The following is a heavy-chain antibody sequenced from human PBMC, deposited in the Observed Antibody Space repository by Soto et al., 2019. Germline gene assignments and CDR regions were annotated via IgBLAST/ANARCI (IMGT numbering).Heavy chain of an antibody. V-gene: IGHV1-2*04. Sequence: ASVKVSCKVSGYTFTGYYMHWVRQAPGQGLEWMGWINPNSGGTNYAQKFQGWVTMTRDTSISTAYMELSRLRSDDTAVYYCAISVVAATPLYYYYGMDVWGQGTTVTVSS. J-gene: IGHJ6*02. D-gene: IGHD2-15*01. CDR2: INPNSGGT. CDR3: AISVVAATPLYYYYGMDV. CDR1: GYTFTGYY.